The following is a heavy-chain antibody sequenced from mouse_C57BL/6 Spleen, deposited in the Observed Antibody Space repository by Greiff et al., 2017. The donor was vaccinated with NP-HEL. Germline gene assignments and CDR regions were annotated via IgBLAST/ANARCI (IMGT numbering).Heavy chain of an antibody. CDR1: GYTFTSYW. V-gene: IGHV1-61*01. CDR2: IYPSDSET. J-gene: IGHJ2*01. Sequence: VQLQQPGAELVRPGSSVKLSCKASGYTFTSYWMDWVKQRPGQGLEWIGNIYPSDSETHYNQKFKDKATLTVDKSSSTAYMQLSSLTSEDSAVYYCARGGRRSFDYWGQGTTLTVSS. D-gene: IGHD1-1*01. CDR3: ARGGRRSFDY.